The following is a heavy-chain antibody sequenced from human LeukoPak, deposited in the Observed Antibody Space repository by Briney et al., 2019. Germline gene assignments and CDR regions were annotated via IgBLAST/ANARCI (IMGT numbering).Heavy chain of an antibody. J-gene: IGHJ4*02. CDR3: ARGYYDSSGYYFWYFDY. CDR2: IYYSGST. CDR1: GGSISSYY. D-gene: IGHD3-22*01. Sequence: ETLSLTCTVSGGSISSYYWSWIWQPPGKGLEWIGYIYYSGSTNYSPSLKSRVTISVDTSKNQFSLKLSSVTAADTAVYYCARGYYDSSGYYFWYFDYWGQGTLVTVSS. V-gene: IGHV4-59*01.